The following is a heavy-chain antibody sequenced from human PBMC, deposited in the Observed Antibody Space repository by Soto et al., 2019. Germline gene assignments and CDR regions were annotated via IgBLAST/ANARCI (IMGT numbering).Heavy chain of an antibody. J-gene: IGHJ3*02. CDR3: ARGSRSYYYDSSGYPPPGAFHI. CDR1: GGTFSSYA. CDR2: IIPIFGTA. D-gene: IGHD3-22*01. Sequence: ASVKVSCKASGGTFSSYAISWVRQAPGQGLEWMGGIIPIFGTANYAQKFQGRVTITADESTSTAYMELSSLRSEDTAVYYCARGSRSYYYDSSGYPPPGAFHIWGQGTMVTVSS. V-gene: IGHV1-69*13.